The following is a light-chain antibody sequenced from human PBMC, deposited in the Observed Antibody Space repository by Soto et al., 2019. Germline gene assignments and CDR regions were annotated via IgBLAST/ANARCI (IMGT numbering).Light chain of an antibody. V-gene: IGKV3-15*01. J-gene: IGKJ1*01. CDR2: GAS. Sequence: EIVLTQSPGTLSVSPGERATLSCRASQSVSSKLAWYQQKPGQAPRLLFYGASTGATGIPARFSGSGSETKFTLSISSLQSEDFAVYYCQQYNNWPGTVGQGTKVDIK. CDR3: QQYNNWPGT. CDR1: QSVSSK.